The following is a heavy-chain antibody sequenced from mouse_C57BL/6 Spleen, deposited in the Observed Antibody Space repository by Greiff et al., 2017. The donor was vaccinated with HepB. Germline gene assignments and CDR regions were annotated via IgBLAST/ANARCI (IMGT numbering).Heavy chain of an antibody. V-gene: IGHV5-4*01. CDR2: ISDGGSYT. J-gene: IGHJ2*01. CDR1: GFTFSSYA. Sequence: QLVESGGGLVKPGGSLKLSCAASGFTFSSYAMSWVRQTPEKRLEWVATISDGGSYTYYPDNVKGRFTISRDNAKNNLYLQMSHLKSEDTAMYYCAREDYDSSFDYWGQGTTLTVSS. CDR3: AREDYDSSFDY. D-gene: IGHD2-4*01.